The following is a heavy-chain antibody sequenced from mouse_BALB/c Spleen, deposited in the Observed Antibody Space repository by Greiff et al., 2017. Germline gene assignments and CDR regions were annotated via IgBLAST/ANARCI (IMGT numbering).Heavy chain of an antibody. Sequence: VQLKQSGPGLVKPSQSLSLTCTVTGYSITSDYAWNWIRQFPGNKLEWMGYISYSGSTSYNPCLKSRISITRDTSKNQFFLQLNSVTTEDTATYCCASSCFTTALDYWGQGTSVTVSS. CDR2: ISYSGST. D-gene: IGHD1-1*01. CDR1: GYSITSDYA. CDR3: ASSCFTTALDY. V-gene: IGHV3-2*02. J-gene: IGHJ4*01.